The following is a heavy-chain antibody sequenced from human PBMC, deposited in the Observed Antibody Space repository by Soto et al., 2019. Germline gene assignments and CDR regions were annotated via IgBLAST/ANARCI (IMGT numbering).Heavy chain of an antibody. D-gene: IGHD3-22*01. CDR2: IIPIFGTA. CDR1: GGTFSSYA. J-gene: IGHJ6*02. CDR3: ARVQVGWGDRRYYDSSGYYYYYGMDV. Sequence: SVKVSCKASGGTFSSYAISWVRQAPGQGLEWMGGIIPIFGTANYAQKFQGRVTITADESTGTAYMELSSLRSEDTAVYYCARVQVGWGDRRYYDSSGYYYYYGMDVWGQGTTVTVSS. V-gene: IGHV1-69*13.